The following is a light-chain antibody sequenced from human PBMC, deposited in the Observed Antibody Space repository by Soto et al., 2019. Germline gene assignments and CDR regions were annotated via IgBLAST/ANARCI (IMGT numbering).Light chain of an antibody. CDR2: AAP. Sequence: AIQMTQSPSSLSASGGDRVTITCRASQGIRNDLGWYQQKSGKAPKLLIYAAPSLQSGVQSRFSGSGSGTDFTLTISSLQPEDFATYYCLQDYNYPRTFGQGTKVDIK. V-gene: IGKV1-6*01. CDR3: LQDYNYPRT. CDR1: QGIRND. J-gene: IGKJ1*01.